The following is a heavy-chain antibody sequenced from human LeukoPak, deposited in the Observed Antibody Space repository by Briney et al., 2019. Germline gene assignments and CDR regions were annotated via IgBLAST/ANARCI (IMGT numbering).Heavy chain of an antibody. V-gene: IGHV3-15*01. Sequence: NPGGSLRLSCAASGFTFNNAWMTWVRQAPGKGLEWVGRIKSKTDGGTTDYTTPVKGRFIISRDDSKNALYLQMNSLTAEDTAVYYCVGSYLGYWGQGTLVTVSS. D-gene: IGHD3-10*01. CDR3: VGSYLGY. CDR1: GFTFNNAW. CDR2: IKSKTDGGTT. J-gene: IGHJ4*02.